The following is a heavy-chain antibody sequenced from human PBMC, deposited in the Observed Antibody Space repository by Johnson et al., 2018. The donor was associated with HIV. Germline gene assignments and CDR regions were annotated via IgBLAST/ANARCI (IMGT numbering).Heavy chain of an antibody. Sequence: VQLVESGGDVVRPGGSLRISCAASGFIFDDYGMIWVRKAPGTGLEWASGLNWNGDTKDSADSGKVRFTISRDNAKNSLYLQMNSLRAEDTALYYCARALYFYDSTSPLESEAFDIWGQGTMVTVSS. D-gene: IGHD3-22*01. J-gene: IGHJ3*02. CDR1: GFIFDDYG. V-gene: IGHV3-20*04. CDR3: ARALYFYDSTSPLESEAFDI. CDR2: LNWNGDTK.